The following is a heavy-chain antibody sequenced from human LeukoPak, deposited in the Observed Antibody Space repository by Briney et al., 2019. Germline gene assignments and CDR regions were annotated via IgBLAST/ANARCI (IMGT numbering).Heavy chain of an antibody. D-gene: IGHD3-22*01. J-gene: IGHJ4*02. CDR3: ARGVRGYYDSSGTEQY. CDR2: IYSGGST. V-gene: IGHV3-53*01. Sequence: GGSLRLSCAASGFTVSSNYMSWVRQAPGKGLEWVSVIYSGGSTYYADSVKGRFTISRDNSKNTLYLQMNSLRAEDTAVYYCARGVRGYYDSSGTEQYWGQGTLVTVSS. CDR1: GFTVSSNY.